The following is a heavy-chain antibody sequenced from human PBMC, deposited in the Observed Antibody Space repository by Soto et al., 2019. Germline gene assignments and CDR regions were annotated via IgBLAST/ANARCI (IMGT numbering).Heavy chain of an antibody. J-gene: IGHJ2*01. V-gene: IGHV4-31*03. CDR1: GGSPCSGGSY. Sequence: SETLSLTCSFSGGSPCSGGSYWILVRQHPWNGLEWIGSSYYSGSTYYNPSLKIRGTISVDTSKHQFSLKLRDVTGEETAVHYCAMAKGAGGEPIYWLFDLWGGGTMVTFSS. D-gene: IGHD5-12*01. CDR3: AMAKGAGGEPIYWLFDL. CDR2: SYYSGST.